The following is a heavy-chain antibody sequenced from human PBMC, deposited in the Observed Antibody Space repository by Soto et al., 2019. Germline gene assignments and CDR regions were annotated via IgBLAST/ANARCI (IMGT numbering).Heavy chain of an antibody. J-gene: IGHJ6*02. Sequence: GESLKISFKGSGYSFTSYWISWVRQMPGKGLEWMGRIDPSDSYTNYSPSFQGHVTISADKSISTAYLQWSSLKASDTAMYYCARLGYYDSSGVYGMDVWGQGTTVTVSS. D-gene: IGHD3-22*01. CDR1: GYSFTSYW. CDR2: IDPSDSYT. CDR3: ARLGYYDSSGVYGMDV. V-gene: IGHV5-10-1*01.